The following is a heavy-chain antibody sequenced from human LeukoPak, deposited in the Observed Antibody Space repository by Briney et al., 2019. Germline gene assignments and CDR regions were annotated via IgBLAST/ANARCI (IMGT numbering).Heavy chain of an antibody. CDR3: ARDIPHSGYYHDAFDI. Sequence: GGSLRLSCAASGFTVSSNYMSWVRQAPGKGLEWVSVIYGGGSTYYADSVKGRFTISRDNSKNTLYLQMNSLRAEDTAVYYCARDIPHSGYYHDAFDIWGQGTMVTVSS. CDR1: GFTVSSNY. CDR2: IYGGGST. V-gene: IGHV3-53*01. J-gene: IGHJ3*02. D-gene: IGHD3-22*01.